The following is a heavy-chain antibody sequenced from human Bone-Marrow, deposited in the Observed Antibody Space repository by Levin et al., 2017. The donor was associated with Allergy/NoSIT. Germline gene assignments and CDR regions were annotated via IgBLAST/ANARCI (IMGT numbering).Heavy chain of an antibody. CDR3: AKPLCGSGRSYFDY. J-gene: IGHJ4*02. CDR2: ISGSGGST. D-gene: IGHD3-10*01. Sequence: LSLTCAASGFTFSSYAMSWVRQAPGKGLEWVSAISGSGGSTYYADSVKGRFTISRDNSKNTLYLQMNSLRAEDTAVYYCAKPLCGSGRSYFDYWGQGTLVTVSS. V-gene: IGHV3-23*01. CDR1: GFTFSSYA.